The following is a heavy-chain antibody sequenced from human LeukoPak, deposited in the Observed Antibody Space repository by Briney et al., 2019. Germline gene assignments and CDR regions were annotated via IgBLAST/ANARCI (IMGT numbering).Heavy chain of an antibody. CDR1: GFTFSSYG. CDR3: AKFRGPAGDFDY. CDR2: ISYDGSNK. V-gene: IGHV3-30*18. Sequence: PGGFLRLSCAASGFTFSSYGMHWVRQAPGKGLEWVAVISYDGSNKYYADSVKGRFTISRDNSKNTLYLQMNSLRAEDTAVYYCAKFRGPAGDFDYWGQGTLVTVSS. J-gene: IGHJ4*02. D-gene: IGHD6-25*01.